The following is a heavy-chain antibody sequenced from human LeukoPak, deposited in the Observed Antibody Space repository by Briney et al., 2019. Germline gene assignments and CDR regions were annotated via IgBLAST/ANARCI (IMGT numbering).Heavy chain of an antibody. CDR2: IYYSGST. CDR1: GGSISTYY. Sequence: SETLSLTCTVSGGSISTYYWSWIRQPPGKGLEWIGYIYYSGSTNCNPALKSRVTISVDTSKNQFSLKLSSVTAADTAVYYCARVLSGSYSYYYYYYYMDVWGKGTTVTVSS. D-gene: IGHD1-26*01. V-gene: IGHV4-59*01. CDR3: ARVLSGSYSYYYYYYYMDV. J-gene: IGHJ6*03.